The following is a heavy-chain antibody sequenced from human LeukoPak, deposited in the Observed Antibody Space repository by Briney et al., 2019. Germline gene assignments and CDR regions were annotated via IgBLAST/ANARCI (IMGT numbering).Heavy chain of an antibody. CDR3: AREPNYYDSSGSHWFDP. J-gene: IGHJ5*02. V-gene: IGHV4-30-4*01. Sequence: SQTLSLTCTVSGGSISSGDYYWSWIRQPPGKGLEWIGYIYYSGSTYYNPSLKSRVTISVDTSKNQFSLKLSSVTAADTAVYYCAREPNYYDSSGSHWFDPRGQGTLVTVSS. D-gene: IGHD3-22*01. CDR2: IYYSGST. CDR1: GGSISSGDYY.